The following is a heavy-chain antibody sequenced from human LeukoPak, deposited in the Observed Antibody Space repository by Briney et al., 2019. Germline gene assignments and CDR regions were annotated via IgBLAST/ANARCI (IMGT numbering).Heavy chain of an antibody. CDR3: ARAMDTGGGWFDP. CDR2: ISSSGSTI. CDR1: GFTFSDYY. Sequence: GGSLRLSCAASGFTFSDYYMSWIRQAPGKGLEWVSYISSSGSTIYCADSVKGRFTISRDNAKNPLYLQMNSLRAEDTAVYYCARAMDTGGGWFDPWGQGTLVTVSS. J-gene: IGHJ5*02. D-gene: IGHD5-18*01. V-gene: IGHV3-11*04.